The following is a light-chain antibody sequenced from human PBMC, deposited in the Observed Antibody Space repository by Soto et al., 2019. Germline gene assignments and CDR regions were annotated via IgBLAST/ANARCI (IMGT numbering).Light chain of an antibody. CDR1: QRLLHSNGNTF. J-gene: IGKJ2*01. Sequence: EIVMTQSPPSLTVTPGEPASISCRSSQRLLHSNGNTFLDWYVQKPGQSPQLLISLGSNRASGVPDRVSGSEAGTDFTLKISRVEAEDVGVYYCMQALQTPYTFGQGNKLEIK. CDR3: MQALQTPYT. V-gene: IGKV2-28*01. CDR2: LGS.